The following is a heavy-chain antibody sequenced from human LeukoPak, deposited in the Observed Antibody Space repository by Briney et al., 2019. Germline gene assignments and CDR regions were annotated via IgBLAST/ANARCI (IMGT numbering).Heavy chain of an antibody. V-gene: IGHV3-74*01. CDR2: INEDGGST. CDR1: GYTFTTYW. Sequence: GGSLRFPCVASGYTFTTYWMHWVRQAPGKRLVWVSRINEDGGSTSYAESVRGRFTISRDNAKNTLYLQMNSLRAEDAAVYYCTRDTFGARDSWGQGTLVTVSS. D-gene: IGHD3-10*01. J-gene: IGHJ4*02. CDR3: TRDTFGARDS.